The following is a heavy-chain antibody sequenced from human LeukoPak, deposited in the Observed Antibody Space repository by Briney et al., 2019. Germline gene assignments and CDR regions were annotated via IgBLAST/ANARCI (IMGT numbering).Heavy chain of an antibody. D-gene: IGHD2/OR15-2a*01. CDR3: ATWAFYHNLDV. Sequence: QPGGALRLSCAASGFTIGPYAMYWVGQGAGRGIEWVSVIKADGRGTFYAASVRGRFTTSRDNSKNSLYLQMNSLTSEVTALYYCATWAFYHNLDVWGQGTTVSVS. CDR2: IKADGRGT. J-gene: IGHJ6*02. CDR1: GFTIGPYA. V-gene: IGHV3-43*02.